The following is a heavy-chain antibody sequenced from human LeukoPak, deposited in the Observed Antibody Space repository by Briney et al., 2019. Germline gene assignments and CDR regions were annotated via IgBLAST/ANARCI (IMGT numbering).Heavy chain of an antibody. D-gene: IGHD6-19*01. CDR1: GYTFTGYY. J-gene: IGHJ4*02. CDR3: ARVRQWLALQYYFDY. V-gene: IGHV1-2*02. Sequence: GASVKVSCKASGYTFTGYYMHWVRQAPGQGLEWMGWINPNSGGTNYAQKFQGRVTMTRDTSISTAYMELSRLRSDDTAVYYCARVRQWLALQYYFDYWGQGTLVTVSS. CDR2: INPNSGGT.